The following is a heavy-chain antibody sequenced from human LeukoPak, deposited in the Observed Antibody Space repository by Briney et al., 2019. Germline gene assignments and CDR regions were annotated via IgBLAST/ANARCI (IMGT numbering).Heavy chain of an antibody. CDR3: ARTMVRGVIPFYYYGMDV. D-gene: IGHD3-10*01. V-gene: IGHV3-30-3*01. J-gene: IGHJ6*02. Sequence: GGSLRLSCAASGFTFSSYAMHWVRQAPGKGLEWVAVISYDGSNKYYADSVKGRFTISRDNSKNTLYLQMNSLRAEDTAVHYCARTMVRGVIPFYYYGMDVWGQGTTVTVSS. CDR1: GFTFSSYA. CDR2: ISYDGSNK.